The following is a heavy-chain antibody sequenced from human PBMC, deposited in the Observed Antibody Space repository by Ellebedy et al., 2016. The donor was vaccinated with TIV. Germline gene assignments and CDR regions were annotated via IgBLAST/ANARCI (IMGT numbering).Heavy chain of an antibody. CDR3: ARAAMVTWSEVAFDI. D-gene: IGHD5-18*01. J-gene: IGHJ3*02. CDR1: GGSISSYY. CDR2: IYYSGST. Sequence: MPGGSLRLSCTVSGGSISSYYWSWIRQTPGKGLEWIGYIYYSGSTNYHPSLKSRVTISVDTSKIQFSLKLSSVTAADTAVYYCARAAMVTWSEVAFDIWGQGTMVTVSS. V-gene: IGHV4-59*01.